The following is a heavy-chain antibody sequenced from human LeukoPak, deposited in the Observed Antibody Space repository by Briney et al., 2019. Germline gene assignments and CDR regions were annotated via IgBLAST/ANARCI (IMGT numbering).Heavy chain of an antibody. J-gene: IGHJ3*02. CDR2: ISGSATGYMT. V-gene: IGHV3-23*01. CDR3: AKFWSGWLGDAFDI. CDR1: GFTFNTYG. D-gene: IGHD3-3*01. Sequence: GGSLRLSCAASGFTFNTYGMSWVRHSPGKGLEWVSAISGSATGYMTNYADSVKGRFTISRDNSKNTLYLQMNSLRAEDTAVYYCAKFWSGWLGDAFDIWGQGTMVTVSS.